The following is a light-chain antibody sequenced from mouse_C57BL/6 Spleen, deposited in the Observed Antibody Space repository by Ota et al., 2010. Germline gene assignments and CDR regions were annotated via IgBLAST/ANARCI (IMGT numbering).Light chain of an antibody. J-gene: IGKJ5*01. V-gene: IGKV9-120*02. CDR1: QDIGNN. Sequence: DIQMTQSPSSLSASLGERVILTCRASQDIGNNLNWLQQEPNGTXKRLIYATSSLDSGVPKRFSGSRSGSDYSLTISSLESEDFVDYYCLQYASSPLTFGAGTKLELK. CDR2: ATS. CDR3: LQYASSPLT.